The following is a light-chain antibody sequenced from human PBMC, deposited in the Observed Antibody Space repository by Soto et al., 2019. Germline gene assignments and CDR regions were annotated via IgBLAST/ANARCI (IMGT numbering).Light chain of an antibody. Sequence: QSVLTQPPSVSAAPGQNVTISCSGTSSNIGNNFVSWYQHLPGTAPKILIYDNVKRPSGIPDRFSGFKSGASANLGITGLQTGDEADYYCGSWDTSLSLCYVFGTGTKLTVL. CDR2: DNV. J-gene: IGLJ1*01. CDR3: GSWDTSLSLCYV. CDR1: SSNIGNNF. V-gene: IGLV1-51*01.